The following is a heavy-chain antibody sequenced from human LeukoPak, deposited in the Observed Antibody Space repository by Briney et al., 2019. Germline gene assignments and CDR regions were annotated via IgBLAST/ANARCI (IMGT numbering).Heavy chain of an antibody. V-gene: IGHV3-7*01. CDR3: ARNQWLDFDAFDI. Sequence: GGSLRLSCAASGFTFSTYWMSWVRQAPGKGLEWVANMKQDGNEKYYVDSVKGRFTISRDNAKNSLYLQMNSLRAEDTAVYYCARNQWLDFDAFDIWGQGTTVTVSS. J-gene: IGHJ3*02. D-gene: IGHD6-19*01. CDR1: GFTFSTYW. CDR2: MKQDGNEK.